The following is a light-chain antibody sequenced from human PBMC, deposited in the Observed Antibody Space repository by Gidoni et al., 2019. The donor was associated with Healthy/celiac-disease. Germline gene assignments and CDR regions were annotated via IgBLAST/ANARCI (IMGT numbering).Light chain of an antibody. J-gene: IGKJ2*01. CDR3: QQANSFPNT. Sequence: DIQMTQSPSSVSASVGDRVTITCRASQGISSWLDWYQQKPGKAPKLLIYAASSLQSGVPSRFSGSGSGTDFTRTIRSLQPEDFATYYCQQANSFPNTFGQGTKLEIK. CDR2: AAS. V-gene: IGKV1-12*01. CDR1: QGISSW.